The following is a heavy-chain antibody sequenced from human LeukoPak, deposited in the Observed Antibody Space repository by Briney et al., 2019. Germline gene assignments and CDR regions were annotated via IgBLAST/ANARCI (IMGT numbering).Heavy chain of an antibody. CDR2: ISSSSSTI. CDR3: ARDQGSGSYDY. J-gene: IGHJ4*02. Sequence: SYISSSSSTIYYADSVKGRFTISRDNAKNSLYLQMNSLRAEDTAVYYCARDQGSGSYDYWGQGTLVTVSS. V-gene: IGHV3-11*01. D-gene: IGHD3-10*01.